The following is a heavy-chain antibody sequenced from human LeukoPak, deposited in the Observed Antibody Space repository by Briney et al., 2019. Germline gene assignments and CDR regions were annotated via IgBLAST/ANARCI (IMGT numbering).Heavy chain of an antibody. Sequence: PSETLSLTCAVYGGSFSGYYWSWIRQPPGKGLEWIGEINHSGSTNYNPSLKSRVTISVDTSKNQFSLKLSSVTAADTAVYYCARGPTPPFPRGSYYYYYGMDVWGQGTTVTVSS. CDR3: ARGPTPPFPRGSYYYYYGMDV. CDR1: GGSFSGYY. J-gene: IGHJ6*02. D-gene: IGHD1-26*01. V-gene: IGHV4-34*01. CDR2: INHSGST.